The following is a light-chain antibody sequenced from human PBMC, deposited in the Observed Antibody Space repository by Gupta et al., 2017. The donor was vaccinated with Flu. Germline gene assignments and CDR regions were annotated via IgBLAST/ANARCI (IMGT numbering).Light chain of an antibody. J-gene: IGKJ4*02. CDR3: QQVYTVPIT. CDR1: QSVLYSASNTNY. V-gene: IGKV4-1*01. CDR2: WAS. Sequence: DIVMTQSPDSLAVSLGETATINCKSSQSVLYSASNTNYLAWYQHKPGQPPKLLIYWASKRTSGVPDRFSGSGSETDFTLSISSLQAEDMAVYYCQQVYTVPITFGGGTKVEIK.